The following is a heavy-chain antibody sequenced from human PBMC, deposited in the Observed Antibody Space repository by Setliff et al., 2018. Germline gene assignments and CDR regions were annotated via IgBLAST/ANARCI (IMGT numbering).Heavy chain of an antibody. CDR3: ARVGSKPQLGWFDP. CDR1: GFSFSNFA. Sequence: GGSLRLSCSASGFSFSNFAMHWVRQAPGKRLEYVSGISTSGDTTYYVDSVKSRFTASRDNAKNTLYLQMNSLTAEDTAVYYCARVGSKPQLGWFDPWGQGTLVTVSS. D-gene: IGHD1-26*01. CDR2: ISTSGDTT. J-gene: IGHJ5*02. V-gene: IGHV3-64*04.